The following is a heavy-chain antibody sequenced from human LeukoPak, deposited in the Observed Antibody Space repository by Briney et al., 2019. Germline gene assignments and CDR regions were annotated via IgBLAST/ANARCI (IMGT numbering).Heavy chain of an antibody. CDR1: GFTFSIYW. J-gene: IGHJ4*02. CDR2: INSDATST. Sequence: XGSLRLSCAASGFTFSIYWMHWVRQAXGKGLVWVSRINSDATSTTYADSVKGRFTISRDTARNTLYLQMNSLRAEDTAVYYCARVGYSYGSYYFDYWGQGTLVTVSS. CDR3: ARVGYSYGSYYFDY. V-gene: IGHV3-74*01. D-gene: IGHD5-18*01.